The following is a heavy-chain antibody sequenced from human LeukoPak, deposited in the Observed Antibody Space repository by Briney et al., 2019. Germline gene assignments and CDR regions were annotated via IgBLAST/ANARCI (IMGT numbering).Heavy chain of an antibody. CDR3: ARTQWLRFNFDY. J-gene: IGHJ4*02. V-gene: IGHV3-7*03. CDR1: GFTFSSYW. D-gene: IGHD5-12*01. Sequence: GGSLRLSCAASGFTFSSYWMTWVRQAPGKGLEWVASIKQDGSEKYYVDSVKGRFTISRGNAKSSLYLQMNSLRAEDTAVYYCARTQWLRFNFDYWGQGTLVTVSS. CDR2: IKQDGSEK.